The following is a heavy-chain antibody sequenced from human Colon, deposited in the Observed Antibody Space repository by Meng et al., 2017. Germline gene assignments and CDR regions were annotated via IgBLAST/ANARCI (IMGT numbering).Heavy chain of an antibody. Sequence: QGQLSQWGGGLLNPLGTLSRTWAVDGGSFSGYYWSWIRQPPGKGLEWIGEINHSGSTNYNPSLKSRVTISVDTSKNQFSLKLSSVTAADTAVYYCARSLGYYDYVWGSYPPGYWGQGTLVTVSS. CDR3: ARSLGYYDYVWGSYPPGY. CDR1: GGSFSGYY. V-gene: IGHV4-34*01. D-gene: IGHD3-16*01. J-gene: IGHJ4*02. CDR2: INHSGST.